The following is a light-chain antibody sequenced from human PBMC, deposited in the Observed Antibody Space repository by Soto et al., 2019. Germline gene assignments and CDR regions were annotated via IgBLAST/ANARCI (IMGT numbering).Light chain of an antibody. CDR1: QTGSNSY. CDR2: GAS. Sequence: IVLTQSPGTLSLSPGERATLSCRASQTGSNSYLAWYQQKSGQAPRLLIYGASSRATGIPDRFSGSGSGTDFTLTISRLEPEDFAVYYCQQYGTSLPFGGGTKVDIK. V-gene: IGKV3-20*01. J-gene: IGKJ4*01. CDR3: QQYGTSLP.